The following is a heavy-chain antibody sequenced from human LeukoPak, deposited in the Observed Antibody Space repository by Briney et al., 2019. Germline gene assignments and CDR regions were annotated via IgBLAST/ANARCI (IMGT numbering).Heavy chain of an antibody. Sequence: GGSLRLSCAASGFTFSSYGMHWVRQAPGKGLEWVAAISYDGSNKYYADSVKGRFTISRDNSKNTLYLQMNSLRAEDTAVYYCAKGPHYDFWSGLLDYWGQGTLVTVSS. J-gene: IGHJ4*02. CDR2: ISYDGSNK. CDR1: GFTFSSYG. CDR3: AKGPHYDFWSGLLDY. V-gene: IGHV3-30*18. D-gene: IGHD3-3*01.